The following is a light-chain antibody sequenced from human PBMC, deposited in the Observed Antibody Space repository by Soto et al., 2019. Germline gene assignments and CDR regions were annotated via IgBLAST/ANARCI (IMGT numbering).Light chain of an antibody. V-gene: IGLV2-14*01. CDR1: TTDIGNYNY. CDR3: NSYTNSGSFV. Sequence: QSALTQPASVSGSLGQSITISCTGTTTDIGNYNYVSWYQQSPGKAPKLLIYEVSNRPSGVSSRFSGSKSGNTASLTISGLRADDEADYYCNSYTNSGSFVLGTGTKLTVL. CDR2: EVS. J-gene: IGLJ1*01.